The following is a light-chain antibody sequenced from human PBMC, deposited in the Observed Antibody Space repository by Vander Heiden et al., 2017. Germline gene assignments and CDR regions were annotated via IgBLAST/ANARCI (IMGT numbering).Light chain of an antibody. CDR3: QQRSSWPRT. CDR2: DAS. Sequence: EIVLTQCQATLSLSPGERATLSCWASQSISSYLAWYQQRPGQAPRLLIYDASNRATGIPARFSGSGSGTDFTLTIDSLEPEDFVVYYCQQRSSWPRTFGPGTKVDIK. CDR1: QSISSY. J-gene: IGKJ3*01. V-gene: IGKV3-11*01.